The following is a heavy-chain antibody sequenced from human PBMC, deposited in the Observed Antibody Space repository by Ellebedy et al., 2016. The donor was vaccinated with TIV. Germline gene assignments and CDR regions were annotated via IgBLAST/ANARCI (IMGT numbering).Heavy chain of an antibody. Sequence: ASVKVSCKASGGTFSSYAISWVRQAPGQGLEWMGGIIPIFGTANYAQKFQGRVTITADESTSTAYMELSSLRSEDTAVYYCARVDYYGSGSYYRYYYYGMDVWGQGTTVTVSS. V-gene: IGHV1-69*13. J-gene: IGHJ6*02. CDR3: ARVDYYGSGSYYRYYYYGMDV. D-gene: IGHD3-10*01. CDR1: GGTFSSYA. CDR2: IIPIFGTA.